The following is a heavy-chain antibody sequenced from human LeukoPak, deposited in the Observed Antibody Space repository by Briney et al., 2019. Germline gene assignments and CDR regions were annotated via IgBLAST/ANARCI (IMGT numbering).Heavy chain of an antibody. CDR2: ISYDGSNK. J-gene: IGHJ4*02. CDR3: AREPNNDFWSGYPPLYYFDY. V-gene: IGHV3-30*03. CDR1: GFTFSSYG. Sequence: PGGSLRLSCAASGFTFSSYGMHWVRQAPGKGLEWVAVISYDGSNKYYADSVKGRFTISRDNSKNTLYLQMNSLRAEDTAVYYCAREPNNDFWSGYPPLYYFDYWGQGTLVTVSS. D-gene: IGHD3-3*01.